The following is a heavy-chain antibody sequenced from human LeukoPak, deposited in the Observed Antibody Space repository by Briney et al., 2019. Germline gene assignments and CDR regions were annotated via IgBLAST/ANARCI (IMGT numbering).Heavy chain of an antibody. Sequence: GASVKVSCKASGYTFTSYGISWVRQAPGQGLEWMGWISAYNGSTNYAQKLQGRVTMTTDTSTSTAYMELRSLRSDDTAVYYCAKDYYDSSGYFFRGDYWGQGTLVTVSS. J-gene: IGHJ4*02. CDR2: ISAYNGST. CDR1: GYTFTSYG. CDR3: AKDYYDSSGYFFRGDY. V-gene: IGHV1-18*01. D-gene: IGHD3-22*01.